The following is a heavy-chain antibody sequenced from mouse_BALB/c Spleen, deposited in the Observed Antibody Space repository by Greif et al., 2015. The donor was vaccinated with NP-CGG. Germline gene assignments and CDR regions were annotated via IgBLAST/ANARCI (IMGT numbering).Heavy chain of an antibody. CDR1: GYSFTGYF. V-gene: IGHV1-37*01. J-gene: IGHJ4*01. Sequence: VQLQQSGPELVRPGTSVKISCKASGYSFTGYFMNWVKQSHGKSLERIGRINPYNGDTFYNQKFKGKATLTVDKSSSPAHMERLGLTSDDSAVYYCEREGVWPMDYWGQGTSVTVSS. D-gene: IGHD2-10*02. CDR2: INPYNGDT. CDR3: EREGVWPMDY.